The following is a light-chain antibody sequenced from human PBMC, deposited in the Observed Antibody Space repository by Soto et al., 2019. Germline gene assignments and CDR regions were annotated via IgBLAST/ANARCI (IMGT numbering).Light chain of an antibody. Sequence: QSVLTQPPSVSAAPGQKVTLSCSGSTSNIGNDYVSWYQQLPGTAPKLLIYDNNKRPSGIPDRFSGSKSGTSATLGFTGLQTGDEADYYCATWDSSLTAVVFGGGTKVTVL. J-gene: IGLJ2*01. V-gene: IGLV1-51*01. CDR3: ATWDSSLTAVV. CDR1: TSNIGNDY. CDR2: DNN.